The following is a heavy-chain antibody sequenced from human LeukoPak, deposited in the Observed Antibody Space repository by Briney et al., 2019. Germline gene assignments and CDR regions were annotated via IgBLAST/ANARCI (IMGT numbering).Heavy chain of an antibody. V-gene: IGHV3-20*04. J-gene: IGHJ4*02. CDR2: INWNGGST. Sequence: RPGGSLRLSCAASGFTFDDYGMSWVRQAPGKRLEWVSGINWNGGSTGYADSVKGRFTISRDNAKNSLYLQMNSLRAEDTALYYCARGPYSSSWEPFDYWGQGTLVTVSS. D-gene: IGHD6-13*01. CDR3: ARGPYSSSWEPFDY. CDR1: GFTFDDYG.